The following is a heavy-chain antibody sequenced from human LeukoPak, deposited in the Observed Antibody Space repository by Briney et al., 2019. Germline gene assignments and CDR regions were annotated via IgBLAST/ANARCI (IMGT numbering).Heavy chain of an antibody. Sequence: GGSLRLSCAASGFTFSSYSMSWVRQAPGKGLEWVSVISDSGGYTYYADSVKGRFTISRDNSKNTLYLQMNSLRAEDAAVYYCAKGKGAPSRGAFDIWGQGTMVTVSS. CDR1: GFTFSSYS. CDR3: AKGKGAPSRGAFDI. V-gene: IGHV3-23*01. J-gene: IGHJ3*02. D-gene: IGHD1-26*01. CDR2: ISDSGGYT.